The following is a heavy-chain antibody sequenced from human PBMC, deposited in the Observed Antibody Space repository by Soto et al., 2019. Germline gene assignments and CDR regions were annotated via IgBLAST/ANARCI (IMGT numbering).Heavy chain of an antibody. CDR1: GFTLSRYS. D-gene: IGHD6-19*01. CDR3: ARGLSAAVDGTVSFDY. J-gene: IGHJ4*02. Sequence: GRSLGLSCAASGFTLSRYSMNWVRQTPGKGLEWVSSISSSSSYIYYADSVKGRFTISRDNAKNSLYLQMNSLRAEDTAVYYCARGLSAAVDGTVSFDYRGQAPLLTVSS. V-gene: IGHV3-21*01. CDR2: ISSSSSYI.